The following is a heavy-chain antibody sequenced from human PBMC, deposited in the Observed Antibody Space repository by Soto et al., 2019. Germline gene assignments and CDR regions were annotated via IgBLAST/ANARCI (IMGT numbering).Heavy chain of an antibody. CDR3: AADRNYYDSSGYYYNPISPAWFDP. V-gene: IGHV1-58*01. CDR1: GFTFTSSA. J-gene: IGHJ5*02. Sequence: WASVKVSCKASGFTFTSSAVQWVRQARGQRLEWIGWIVVGSGNTNYAQKFQERVTITRDMSTSTAYMELSSLRSEDTAVYYCAADRNYYDSSGYYYNPISPAWFDPWGQGTLVTVSS. D-gene: IGHD3-22*01. CDR2: IVVGSGNT.